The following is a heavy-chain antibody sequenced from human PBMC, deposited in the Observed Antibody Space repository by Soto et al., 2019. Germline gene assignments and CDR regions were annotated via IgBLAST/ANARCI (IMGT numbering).Heavy chain of an antibody. CDR1: GGSISSGGYY. CDR2: IYYSGST. Sequence: ASETLSLTCTVSGGSISSGGYYWSWIRQHPGKGLEWIGYIYYSGSTYYNPSLKSRVTISVDTSKNQFSLKLSSVTAADTVVYYCARGHSSGWYLSAFDIWGQGTMVTVSS. J-gene: IGHJ3*02. D-gene: IGHD6-19*01. CDR3: ARGHSSGWYLSAFDI. V-gene: IGHV4-31*03.